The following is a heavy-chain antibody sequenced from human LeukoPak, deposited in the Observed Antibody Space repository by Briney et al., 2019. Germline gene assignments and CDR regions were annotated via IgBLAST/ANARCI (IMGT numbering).Heavy chain of an antibody. CDR2: VRYDESTK. CDR1: GFIFSNYG. J-gene: IGHJ4*02. CDR3: ARDLGDWSTSQIDY. V-gene: IGHV3-30*02. D-gene: IGHD3/OR15-3a*01. Sequence: PGGSLRLSCAASGFIFSNYGMHWVRQAPGKGLEWVAFVRYDESTKFYADSVKGRFTISRDNSKTTLYLQMNSLRAEDTAIYYCARDLGDWSTSQIDYWGQGTLVAVSS.